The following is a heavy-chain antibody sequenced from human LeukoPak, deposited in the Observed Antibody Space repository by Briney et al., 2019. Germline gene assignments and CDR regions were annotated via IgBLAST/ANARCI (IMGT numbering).Heavy chain of an antibody. D-gene: IGHD3-10*01. J-gene: IGHJ6*03. CDR1: GYTFTGYY. CDR2: ISAYNGNT. V-gene: IGHV1-18*04. CDR3: ARDIITMVRGGYYYYMDV. Sequence: ASVKVSCKASGYTFTGYYMHWVRQAPGQGLEWMGWISAYNGNTNYAQKLQGRVTMTTDTSTSTAYMELRSLRSDDTAVYYCARDIITMVRGGYYYYMDVWGKGTTVTVSS.